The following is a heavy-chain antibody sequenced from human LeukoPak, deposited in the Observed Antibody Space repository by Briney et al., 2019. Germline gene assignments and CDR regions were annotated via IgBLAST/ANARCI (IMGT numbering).Heavy chain of an antibody. J-gene: IGHJ3*02. Sequence: SETLSLTCTVSGVSVTSGGHYWSWIRQYPGRGLDWLGNIYHSGSTYYNPSLKSRVTISVDTSTNQFSLKLSSVSATDTAVYYCARVGFAEATFAFDIWGQGTLVTVSS. V-gene: IGHV4-31*03. CDR1: GVSVTSGGHY. CDR2: IYHSGST. CDR3: ARVGFAEATFAFDI. D-gene: IGHD3-10*01.